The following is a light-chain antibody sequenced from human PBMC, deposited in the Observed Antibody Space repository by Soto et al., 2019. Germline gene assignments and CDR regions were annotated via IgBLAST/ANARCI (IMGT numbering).Light chain of an antibody. J-gene: IGKJ1*01. V-gene: IGKV1D-12*01. CDR1: QDISGW. CDR3: QQANSFPWT. Sequence: DIQMTQSPSSVSASVGDRVTITCRARQDISGWLAWFQQKPGKAPNLLSYAASILQSGVPSRFSGSGSGTDFTLTISSLQPEDFATYYCQQANSFPWTFGQGTKVEIK. CDR2: AAS.